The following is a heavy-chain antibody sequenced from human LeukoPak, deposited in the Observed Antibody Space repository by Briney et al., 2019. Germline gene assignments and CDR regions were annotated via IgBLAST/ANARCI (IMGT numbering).Heavy chain of an antibody. D-gene: IGHD2/OR15-2a*01. J-gene: IGHJ4*02. CDR2: ISDIGSI. V-gene: IGHV4-59*08. CDR3: AGHHPRNTVDF. CDR1: GGSISSYY. Sequence: PSETLSLTCTGSGGSISSYYWRWTRQPPGKGLEWIAYISDIGSINYNPSLKSRVTISLDTSKNQFSLKLSSVTAADTAVYYCAGHHPRNTVDFWGQGTLVTVSS.